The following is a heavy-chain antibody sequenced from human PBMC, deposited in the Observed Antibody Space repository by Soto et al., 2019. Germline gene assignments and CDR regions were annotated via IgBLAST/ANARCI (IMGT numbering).Heavy chain of an antibody. D-gene: IGHD3-10*01. J-gene: IGHJ4*02. CDR2: INHSGST. CDR3: ARNRVTMVRGPGRFFDY. Sequence: SETLSLTCAVYGGCFSGYYWSWIRQPPGKGLEWIGEINHSGSTNYNPSLKSRVTISVDTSKNQFSLKLSSVTAADTAVYYCARNRVTMVRGPGRFFDYWGQGTLVTVSS. CDR1: GGCFSGYY. V-gene: IGHV4-34*01.